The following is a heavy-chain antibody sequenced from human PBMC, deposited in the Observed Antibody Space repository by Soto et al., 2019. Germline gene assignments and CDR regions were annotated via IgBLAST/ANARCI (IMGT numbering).Heavy chain of an antibody. CDR3: ARLYIRDYWLET. CDR1: GGCSSIGCYY. V-gene: IGHV4-31*11. CDR2: IYYSGST. D-gene: IGHD3-16*02. Sequence: SWTXSLTCAVSGGCSSIGCYYLSWIRQHPGNGLEWIGYIYYSGSTYYKPSLKSRVTISLDTYKNQLSLKLRSVNAADTDVYYCARLYIRDYWLETWGQGTLV. J-gene: IGHJ4*02.